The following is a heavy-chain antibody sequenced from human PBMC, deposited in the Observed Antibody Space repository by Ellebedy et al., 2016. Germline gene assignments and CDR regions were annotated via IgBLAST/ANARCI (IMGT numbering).Heavy chain of an antibody. V-gene: IGHV3-9*01. D-gene: IGHD3-3*01. CDR2: ISWNSGII. CDR3: AKGTGRFLEWLPTYPFDH. Sequence: SLKISXAASGFTFDEYAMHWVRQAPGKGLEWVSGISWNSGIIDYGDSVKGRFTISRDNAKNSLYLQMNSLTPEDTALYYCAKGTGRFLEWLPTYPFDHWGQGTLVTVSS. J-gene: IGHJ4*02. CDR1: GFTFDEYA.